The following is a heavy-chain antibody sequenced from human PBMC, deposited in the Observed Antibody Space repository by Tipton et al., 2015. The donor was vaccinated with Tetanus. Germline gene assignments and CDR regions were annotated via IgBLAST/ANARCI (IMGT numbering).Heavy chain of an antibody. D-gene: IGHD4-23*01. CDR2: IYYSGST. J-gene: IGHJ6*02. CDR1: GGSISSSSYY. CDR3: ARGRGTVGYYYYGMDV. Sequence: TLSLTCTVSGGSISSSSYYWGWIRQPPGKGLEWIGSIYYSGSTYYNPSLKSRVTISVDTSKNQFSLKLSSVTAADTAVYYCARGRGTVGYYYYGMDVWGQGTTVTVSS. V-gene: IGHV4-39*07.